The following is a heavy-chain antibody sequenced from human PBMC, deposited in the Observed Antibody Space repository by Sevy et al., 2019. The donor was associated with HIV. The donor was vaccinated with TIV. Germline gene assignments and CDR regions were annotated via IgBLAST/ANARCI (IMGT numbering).Heavy chain of an antibody. V-gene: IGHV3-30-3*01. CDR2: LSYDGNNN. Sequence: GGSLRLSCAASGFSFTWYWMSWVRQTPEKGLEWVALLSYDGNNNYYADSVKGRFTFSRDNSKNTLYLQMSSLRAEDTAVYYCARDRCSGSSCYSLPYDSWGQGTLVTVSS. CDR3: ARDRCSGSSCYSLPYDS. D-gene: IGHD2-15*01. J-gene: IGHJ4*02. CDR1: GFSFTWYW.